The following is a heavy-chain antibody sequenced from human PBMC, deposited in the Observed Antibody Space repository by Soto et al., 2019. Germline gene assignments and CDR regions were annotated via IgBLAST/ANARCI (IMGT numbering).Heavy chain of an antibody. CDR1: GYQFTGSY. Sequence: QVRLVQSGADVQRPGASMNISCQASGYQFTGSYLHWVRRAPGHGLQWMGMINPDTGSTTYAETFQERVTMTTDKSSGTVFLGLGTLTSDDTATYYCARQYCSGPSCYGYFDFWGQGTFVSVSS. D-gene: IGHD2-2*01. V-gene: IGHV1-2*02. CDR2: INPDTGST. CDR3: ARQYCSGPSCYGYFDF. J-gene: IGHJ4*02.